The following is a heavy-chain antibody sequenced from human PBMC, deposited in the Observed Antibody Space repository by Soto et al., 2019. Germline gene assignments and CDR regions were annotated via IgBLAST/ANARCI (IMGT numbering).Heavy chain of an antibody. D-gene: IGHD4-4*01. J-gene: IGHJ6*02. V-gene: IGHV3-30-3*01. CDR3: AREAPDYNLPPGMDV. Sequence: QVQVVESGGGVVQPGRSLRLSCAASGFTFSSYAMHWVRQAPGKGLEWVAVISYDGSNKYYADSVKGRFTISRDNSKNTLYLQMNSLRAEDTAVYYCAREAPDYNLPPGMDVWGQGTTVTVSS. CDR1: GFTFSSYA. CDR2: ISYDGSNK.